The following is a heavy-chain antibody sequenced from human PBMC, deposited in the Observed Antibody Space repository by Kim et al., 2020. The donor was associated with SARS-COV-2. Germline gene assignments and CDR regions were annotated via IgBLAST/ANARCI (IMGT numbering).Heavy chain of an antibody. D-gene: IGHD1-26*01. CDR3: ARRPIMGATYFET. J-gene: IGHJ4*01. V-gene: IGHV4-4*07. CDR1: GGPINNYF. Sequence: SETLSLTCTVSGGPINNYFWNYVRQPAGKGLEWIGRVSTSGVIHYNPSLNDRVTMSLDTSKSQFSLSLTSVTAADTAVYYCARRPIMGATYFETWGHGALITVSS. CDR2: VSTSGVI.